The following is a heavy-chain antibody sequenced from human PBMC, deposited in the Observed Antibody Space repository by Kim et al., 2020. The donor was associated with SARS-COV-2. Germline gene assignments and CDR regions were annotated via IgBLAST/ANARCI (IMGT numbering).Heavy chain of an antibody. CDR3: ARVKYSGTWYFFDY. CDR1: GFTFSSYG. D-gene: IGHD6-13*01. V-gene: IGHV3-33*05. J-gene: IGHJ4*02. CDR2: ISSDGSNE. Sequence: GGSLRLSCAASGFTFSSYGMHWVRQAPGKGLEWVAVISSDGSNEYYTDSVKGRFTISRDNSKSTLYLQMNSLRAEDTAVFYCARVKYSGTWYFFDYWGQ.